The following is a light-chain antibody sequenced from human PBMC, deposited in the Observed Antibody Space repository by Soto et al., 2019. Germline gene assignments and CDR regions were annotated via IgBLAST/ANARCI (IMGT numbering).Light chain of an antibody. CDR2: VDSDGSH. V-gene: IGLV4-69*01. CDR3: QTWGTGSHVV. CDR1: SGDSSYA. Sequence: QLVLTQSPSASASLGASVKLTCTLSSGDSSYAIAWHQQQPEKGPRYLMKVDSDGSHNKGDGISDRFSGSRSGTERYLTISSLQSEYEADYYCQTWGTGSHVVFGGGTKLTVL. J-gene: IGLJ2*01.